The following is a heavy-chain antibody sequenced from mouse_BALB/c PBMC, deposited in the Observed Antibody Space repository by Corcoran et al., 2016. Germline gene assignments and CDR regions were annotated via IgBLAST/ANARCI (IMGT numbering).Heavy chain of an antibody. CDR1: GYSFTGYY. CDR3: ARDWDFYYFDY. D-gene: IGHD4-1*01. V-gene: IGHV1-26*01. CDR2: INPYNGAT. J-gene: IGHJ2*01. Sequence: EVQLQQSGPELVKPGASVKISCKASGYSFTGYYMHWVKQSHVKSLEWIGRINPYNGATSYNQNFKDKASLTVDKSSNTAYMELHSLTSEDSAVYYCARDWDFYYFDYWGQGTTLTVSS.